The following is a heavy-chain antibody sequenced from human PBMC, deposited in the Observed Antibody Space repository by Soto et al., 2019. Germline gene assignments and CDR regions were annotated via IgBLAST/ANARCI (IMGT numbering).Heavy chain of an antibody. CDR3: ARPWAVGATDAFNI. D-gene: IGHD1-26*01. CDR1: GYTFSAYT. J-gene: IGHJ3*02. CDR2: INVGSGNT. V-gene: IGHV1-3*01. Sequence: ASVKVSCKAAGYTFSAYTMNWVRQAPGQSLEWMGWINVGSGNTRYSQNFQGRVSITRDTSASTVYMELTGLKSEDTAMYYCARPWAVGATDAFNIWGQGTMVTVSS.